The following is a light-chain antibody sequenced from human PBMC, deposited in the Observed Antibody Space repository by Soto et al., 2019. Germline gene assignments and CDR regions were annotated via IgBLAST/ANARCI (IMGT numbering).Light chain of an antibody. V-gene: IGKV1-5*03. CDR1: QDVGSF. Sequence: DIRMAQSPSTLSASVGDTVTVTCRASQDVGSFLAWYQQKPGKAPKLLIYLASRLESGVPSRFSGSGSGTDFSLTISGLQPGDFATYFCQQYNSHSFYSFGQGTKLEIK. CDR3: QQYNSHSFYS. CDR2: LAS. J-gene: IGKJ2*03.